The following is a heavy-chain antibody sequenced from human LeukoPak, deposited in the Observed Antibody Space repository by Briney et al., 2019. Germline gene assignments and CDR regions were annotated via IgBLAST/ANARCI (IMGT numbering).Heavy chain of an antibody. CDR1: GGSISSYY. J-gene: IGHJ4*02. CDR2: IYYSGST. Sequence: SETLPLTCTVSGGSISSYYWSWIRQPPGKGLEWIGYIYYSGSTNYNPSLKSRVTISVDTSKNQFSLKLSSVTAADTAVYYCARGMGNWNDEGDYWGQGTLVTVSS. V-gene: IGHV4-59*01. CDR3: ARGMGNWNDEGDY. D-gene: IGHD1-1*01.